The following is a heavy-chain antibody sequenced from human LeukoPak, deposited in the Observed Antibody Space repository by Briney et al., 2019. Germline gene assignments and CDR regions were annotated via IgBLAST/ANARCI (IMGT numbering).Heavy chain of an antibody. CDR1: GGSISSYY. D-gene: IGHD6-13*01. CDR3: ASAVVYTSYYGMDV. V-gene: IGHV4-59*01. Sequence: SETLSLTCTVSGGSISSYYWSWIRQPPGKGLEWIGHIHYSGSTNYNPSLKSRVTISIDTSKNQFSLKLSSVTAADTAVYYCASAVVYTSYYGMDVWGQGTTVTVSS. J-gene: IGHJ6*02. CDR2: IHYSGST.